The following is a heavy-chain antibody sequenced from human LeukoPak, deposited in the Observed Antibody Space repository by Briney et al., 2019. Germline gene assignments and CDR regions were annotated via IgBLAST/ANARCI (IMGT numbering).Heavy chain of an antibody. J-gene: IGHJ4*02. Sequence: GGSLRLSCAASVLTFSRNSMNWVRQAPGKGLELVSSISSSSTYIYYADSVKGRFTISRDNAKNSLYLQMNSLRAEDTAVYYCARDGIAAAGTFDYWGQGTLVTVSS. CDR3: ARDGIAAAGTFDY. D-gene: IGHD6-13*01. CDR2: ISSSSTYI. V-gene: IGHV3-21*01. CDR1: VLTFSRNS.